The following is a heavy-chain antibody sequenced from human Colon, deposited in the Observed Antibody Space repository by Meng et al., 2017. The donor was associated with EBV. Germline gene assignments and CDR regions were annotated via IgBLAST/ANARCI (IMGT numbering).Heavy chain of an antibody. Sequence: QPPMPAPGPGLCKHPKTLSRTCPASGGPISSRNNYCACARQPPWKGLEWIRNFYYSGSTYYTPSLQRRVTISVDTSKQHFSLKLSSVTAADTAVYYCARQNCSLTSCSFGGWFDLWGQGTLVTVSS. J-gene: IGHJ5*02. D-gene: IGHD2-2*01. CDR1: GGPISSRNNY. V-gene: IGHV4-39*01. CDR3: ARQNCSLTSCSFGGWFDL. CDR2: FYYSGST.